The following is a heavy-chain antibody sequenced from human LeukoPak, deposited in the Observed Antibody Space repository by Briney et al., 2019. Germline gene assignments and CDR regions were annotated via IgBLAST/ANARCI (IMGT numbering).Heavy chain of an antibody. CDR2: TFYRSKWHD. J-gene: IGHJ4*02. D-gene: IGHD6-19*01. CDR1: GDSVSSNSAT. Sequence: SQTLSLTCAISGDSVSSNSATWNWIRQSPSRGLEWLGRTFYRSKWHDDYAVSVESRITINPDTSKNQFSLQLNSVTPEDTAVYYCARAAAVAGNFDFWGQGTLVTVSS. V-gene: IGHV6-1*01. CDR3: ARAAAVAGNFDF.